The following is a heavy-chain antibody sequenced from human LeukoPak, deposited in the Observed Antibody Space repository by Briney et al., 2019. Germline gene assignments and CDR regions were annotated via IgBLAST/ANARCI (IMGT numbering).Heavy chain of an antibody. CDR2: IYHSGST. Sequence: PSETLSLTCTVSGYSISSGYYWGWIRQPPGKGLEWIGSIYHSGSTYYNPSLKSRVTISVDTSKNQFSLKLSSVTAADTAVYYCARSSEWSSPFDYWGQGTLVTVSS. D-gene: IGHD3-3*01. J-gene: IGHJ4*02. V-gene: IGHV4-38-2*02. CDR3: ARSSEWSSPFDY. CDR1: GYSISSGYY.